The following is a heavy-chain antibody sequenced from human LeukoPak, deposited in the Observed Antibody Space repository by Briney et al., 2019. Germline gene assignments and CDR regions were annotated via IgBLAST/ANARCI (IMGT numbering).Heavy chain of an antibody. D-gene: IGHD3-10*01. CDR2: ISYDGSNK. CDR3: AKDHGTVSPPY. Sequence: PGGSLRLSCAASGFTFSSYDMHWVRQAPGKGLEGVAVISYDGSNKDYADSGKGRFTISRDNSKNTLYLQMNSLRAEDTAVYYCAKDHGTVSPPYWGQGTLVTVSS. J-gene: IGHJ4*02. CDR1: GFTFSSYD. V-gene: IGHV3-30-3*01.